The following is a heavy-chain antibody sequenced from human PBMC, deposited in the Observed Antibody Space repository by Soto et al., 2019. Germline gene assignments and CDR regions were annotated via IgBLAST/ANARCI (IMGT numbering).Heavy chain of an antibody. Sequence: SVKVSCKASGGTFSIYAISWVLQAPGQGLEWMGGIIPIFGTANYAQKFQGRVTITADKSTSTAYMELSSLRSEDTAVYYCARDRDSSWYYFDYWGKGNLVTVSS. J-gene: IGHJ4*02. CDR1: GGTFSIYA. CDR3: ARDRDSSWYYFDY. D-gene: IGHD6-13*01. CDR2: IIPIFGTA. V-gene: IGHV1-69*06.